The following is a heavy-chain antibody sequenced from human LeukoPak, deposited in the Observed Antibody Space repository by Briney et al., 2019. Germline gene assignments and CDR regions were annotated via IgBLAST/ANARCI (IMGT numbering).Heavy chain of an antibody. CDR1: GFTVSSNY. CDR2: IYSGGST. V-gene: IGHV3-53*01. D-gene: IGHD3-9*01. Sequence: PGGSLRLSCAASGFTVSSNYMSWVRQAPGKGLEWVSVIYSGGSTYYADSVKGRFTISRDNSKNTLYLQMNSLRAEDTAVYYCARAPPYYDILTGYPDGAFDIWGQGTMVTVSS. J-gene: IGHJ3*02. CDR3: ARAPPYYDILTGYPDGAFDI.